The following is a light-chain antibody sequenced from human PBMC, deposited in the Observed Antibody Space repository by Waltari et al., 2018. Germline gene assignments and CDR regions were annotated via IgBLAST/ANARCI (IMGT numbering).Light chain of an antibody. CDR1: QSVSSN. V-gene: IGKV3-15*01. Sequence: EIVMTQSPATLSVSPGERATLSCRASQSVSSNLAWYQQKPGQAPRLLIYGASTSATGIPARFSGSGSGTEFTLTISSMQSEDFAVYYCQQYNNWLPLTFGGGTKVEIK. J-gene: IGKJ4*01. CDR3: QQYNNWLPLT. CDR2: GAS.